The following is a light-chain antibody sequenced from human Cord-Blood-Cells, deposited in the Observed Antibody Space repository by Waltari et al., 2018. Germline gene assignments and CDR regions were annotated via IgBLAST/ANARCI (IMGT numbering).Light chain of an antibody. Sequence: DIQMTQSPSSLSASVGDRVTITCQASQDISNYLNWYQQKPGKAPKLLIYDAANLETGVPSRSSGSGSGTDFTVTISSLQPEEIATYYCQQYDNRPLTFGGGTKVEIK. CDR2: DAA. J-gene: IGKJ4*01. CDR3: QQYDNRPLT. CDR1: QDISNY. V-gene: IGKV1-33*01.